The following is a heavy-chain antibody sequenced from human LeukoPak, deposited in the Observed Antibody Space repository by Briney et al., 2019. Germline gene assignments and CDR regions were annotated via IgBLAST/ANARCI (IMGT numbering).Heavy chain of an antibody. V-gene: IGHV5-51*01. D-gene: IGHD1-1*01. CDR1: GDSFTSHW. CDR2: IYPGDSDI. J-gene: IGHJ4*02. CDR3: ARLQRTAGTYYDY. Sequence: GESLKISCKGSGDSFTSHWIGWVRQMPGKGLEWMGIIYPGDSDIRYGPSFQGHVTISADKSISTAYLQWSSLKASDTATYYCARLQRTAGTYYDYWGQGTLVTVSS.